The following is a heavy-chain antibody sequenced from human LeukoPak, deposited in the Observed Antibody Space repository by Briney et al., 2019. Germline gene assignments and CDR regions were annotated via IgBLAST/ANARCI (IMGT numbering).Heavy chain of an antibody. V-gene: IGHV3-23*01. Sequence: GGSLRLSCADSRFTFSSYTMNWVRQAPGKGREWVSGISANAVSTYYADSVKGRFTISRDNSKNTLYLHMGRLGTEDTAVYYCASMPSTEIYYFYYMDVWGKGTTVTVSS. CDR2: ISANAVST. J-gene: IGHJ6*03. D-gene: IGHD2-2*01. CDR3: ASMPSTEIYYFYYMDV. CDR1: RFTFSSYT.